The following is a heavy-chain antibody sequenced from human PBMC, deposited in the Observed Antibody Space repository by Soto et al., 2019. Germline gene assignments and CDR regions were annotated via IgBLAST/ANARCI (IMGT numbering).Heavy chain of an antibody. CDR2: IYYSGST. CDR1: GGSISSGGYY. CDR3: ARDYCISTSCYYYYGMDV. J-gene: IGHJ6*02. V-gene: IGHV4-31*03. Sequence: KPSETLSLTCTVSGGSISSGGYYWSWIRQHPGKGLEWIGYIYYSGSTYYNPSLKSRVTISVDTSKNQFSLKLSSVTAADTAVYYCARDYCISTSCYYYYGMDVWGLGTTVTVSS. D-gene: IGHD2-2*01.